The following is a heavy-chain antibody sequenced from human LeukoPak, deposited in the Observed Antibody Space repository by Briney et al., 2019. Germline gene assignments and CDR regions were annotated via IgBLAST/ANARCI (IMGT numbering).Heavy chain of an antibody. V-gene: IGHV1-69*04. CDR2: IIPILNIE. Sequence: SVKVSCKTSGGTFSSFALTWVRLAPGQGLEWMGRIIPILNIEEYAQRFQGRVTITADTSTSTVYMELSSLRSEDTTIYYCAIRSDGAYCGGDCFYLDYWGQGTLVTVSS. CDR1: GGTFSSFA. J-gene: IGHJ4*02. CDR3: AIRSDGAYCGGDCFYLDY. D-gene: IGHD2-21*02.